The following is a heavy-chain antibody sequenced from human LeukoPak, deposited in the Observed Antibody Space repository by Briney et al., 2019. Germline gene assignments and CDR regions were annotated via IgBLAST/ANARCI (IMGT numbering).Heavy chain of an antibody. CDR1: GFTFGDYA. CDR2: IKEDGSEK. V-gene: IGHV3-7*04. J-gene: IGHJ4*02. CDR3: ARPHCSGGTCFDY. Sequence: GRSLRLSCTTSGFTFGDYAMTWVRQAPGKGLEWVAHIKEDGSEKHYVDSVKGRFTISRDNAKNSLYLQMNSLRAEDTAVYYCARPHCSGGTCFDYWGQGTLVTVSS. D-gene: IGHD2-15*01.